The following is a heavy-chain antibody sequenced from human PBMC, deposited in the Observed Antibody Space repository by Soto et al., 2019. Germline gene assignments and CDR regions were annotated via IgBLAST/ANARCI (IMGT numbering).Heavy chain of an antibody. CDR2: INPNSGGT. V-gene: IGHV1-2*04. D-gene: IGHD3-10*01. CDR3: ARGTLTMPSRESFQH. CDR1: GYTFTGYY. J-gene: IGHJ1*01. Sequence: ASVKVSCKASGYTFTGYYMHWVRQAPGQGLEWMGWINPNSGGTNYAQKFQGWVTMTRDTSISTAYMELSRLRSDDTAVYYCARGTLTMPSRESFQHWGQGTLVTVSS.